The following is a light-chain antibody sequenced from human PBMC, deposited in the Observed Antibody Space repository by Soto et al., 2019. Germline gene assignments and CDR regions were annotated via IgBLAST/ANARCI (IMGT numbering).Light chain of an antibody. CDR1: SSDVGDYNH. Sequence: QSVLTQPASVSGSPGQSITISCTGTSSDVGDYNHVSWYQQHPGKAPKLMIYEVSYRPSGVSNRFSASKSGNTASLTISGLQTEDEAAYYCSSYISSNTLVFGGGTKVTVL. J-gene: IGLJ2*01. V-gene: IGLV2-14*01. CDR3: SSYISSNTLV. CDR2: EVS.